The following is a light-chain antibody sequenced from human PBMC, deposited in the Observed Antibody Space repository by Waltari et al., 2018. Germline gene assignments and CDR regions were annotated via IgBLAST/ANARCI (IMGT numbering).Light chain of an antibody. CDR2: GNT. CDR1: DSNIGAGYD. CDR3: QSYDRSLTGSWV. Sequence: QSVLTQPPSVSGAPGQRVTISCTGSDSNIGAGYDLHWYQQLPGTAPKPLIYGNTNRPSGVPDRFSGSKSGTSGSLAITGLQAEDEAYYYCQSYDRSLTGSWVFGGGTKLTVL. V-gene: IGLV1-40*01. J-gene: IGLJ3*02.